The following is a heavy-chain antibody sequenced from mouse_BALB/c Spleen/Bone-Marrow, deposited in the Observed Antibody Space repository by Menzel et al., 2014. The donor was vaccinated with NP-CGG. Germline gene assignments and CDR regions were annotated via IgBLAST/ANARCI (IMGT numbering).Heavy chain of an antibody. CDR2: INPYNDGS. CDR3: ARYYYGYYFDY. V-gene: IGHV1-14*01. Sequence: VQLQQSGPELVKPGASVKMSCKASGYTFTSYAMHWVKQKPGQGLEWIGYINPYNDGSKYNEKFKGKATLTTDKSSSTAYMELSSLTSEDSAVYYCARYYYGYYFDYWGQGTTLTVSS. J-gene: IGHJ2*01. D-gene: IGHD1-2*01. CDR1: GYTFTSYA.